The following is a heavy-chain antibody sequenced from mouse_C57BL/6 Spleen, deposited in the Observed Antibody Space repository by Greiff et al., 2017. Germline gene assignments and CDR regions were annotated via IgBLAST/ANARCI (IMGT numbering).Heavy chain of an antibody. Sequence: QVQLQQPGAELVMPGASVKLSCKASGYTFTSYWMHWVKQRPGQGLEWIGEIDPSDSYTNYNQKFKGKSTLTVDKSSSTAYMQLISLTSEDSAVYYCARLGLPCAYWGQGTLVTVSA. D-gene: IGHD2-4*01. J-gene: IGHJ3*01. CDR2: IDPSDSYT. V-gene: IGHV1-69*01. CDR3: ARLGLPCAY. CDR1: GYTFTSYW.